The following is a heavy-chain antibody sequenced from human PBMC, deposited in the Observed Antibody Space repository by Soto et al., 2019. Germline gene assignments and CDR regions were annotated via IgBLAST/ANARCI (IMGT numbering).Heavy chain of an antibody. CDR2: IKSETDGGTA. J-gene: IGHJ4*02. V-gene: IGHV3-15*07. CDR1: GVTLTNVW. D-gene: IGHD5-18*01. CDR3: SHGYYQYFAS. Sequence: TGGSLRLSCAVSGVTLTNVWMNWVRQAPGKGPEWVGRIKSETDGGTADFAAPVKGRFTISRDDSENTLYLQMNSLKTEDTAVYYCSHGYYQYFASWGQGTQVTVS.